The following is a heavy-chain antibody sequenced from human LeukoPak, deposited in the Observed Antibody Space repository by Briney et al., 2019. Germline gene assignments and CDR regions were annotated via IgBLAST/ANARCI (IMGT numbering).Heavy chain of an antibody. J-gene: IGHJ4*02. V-gene: IGHV4-34*01. Sequence: PSETLSLTCAVYGGSFSGYYWSWIRQPPGKGLEWIGEINHSGSTNYNPSLKSRVTISVDTSKNQFSLKLSSVTAADTAVYYCARVRIQLWLRRNYFDYWGQGTLVTVSS. CDR2: INHSGST. CDR3: ARVRIQLWLRRNYFDY. D-gene: IGHD5-18*01. CDR1: GGSFSGYY.